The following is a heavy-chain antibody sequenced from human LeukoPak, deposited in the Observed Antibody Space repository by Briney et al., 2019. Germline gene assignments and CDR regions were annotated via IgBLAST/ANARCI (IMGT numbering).Heavy chain of an antibody. Sequence: SETLSLTCAVYGGSFSGYYWSWIRQSPGKGLEWIGEINRSGSTYYNPSLKSRVTISVDTSKNQFSLKLSSVTAADTAVYYCARGEDWFDPWGQGTLVTVSS. CDR2: INRSGST. V-gene: IGHV4-34*01. CDR3: ARGEDWFDP. J-gene: IGHJ5*02. CDR1: GGSFSGYY.